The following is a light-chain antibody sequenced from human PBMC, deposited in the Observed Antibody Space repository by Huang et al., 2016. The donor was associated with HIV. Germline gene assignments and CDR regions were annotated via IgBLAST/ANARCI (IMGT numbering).Light chain of an antibody. CDR1: QDISNY. Sequence: DIQLTQSPPSLSASVGDTVTITCQASQDISNYLNWYQEKPGSAPKFLIYDASNLEAGVPSRFSGRGSGTHFTFTISTLQPEDIGTYYCQHYGDLPFTFGPGTKVDLK. J-gene: IGKJ3*01. V-gene: IGKV1-33*01. CDR3: QHYGDLPFT. CDR2: DAS.